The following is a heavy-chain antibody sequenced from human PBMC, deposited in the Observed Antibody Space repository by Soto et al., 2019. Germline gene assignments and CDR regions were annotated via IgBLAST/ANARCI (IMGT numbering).Heavy chain of an antibody. J-gene: IGHJ5*01. CDR2: IDPVDSDD. CDR3: ARRSLEPSGHYYPYNWCDS. V-gene: IGHV5-51*01. Sequence: GESLKLSCQGSGYIFTKNWIAWVRQTPGKGLEWIGIIDPVDSDDRYSPSFEGQVTISVDKSNNTAFLRWNKWKTSDTATYFCARRSLEPSGHYYPYNWCDSWGQGTQVTVSS. D-gene: IGHD3-22*01. CDR1: GYIFTKNW.